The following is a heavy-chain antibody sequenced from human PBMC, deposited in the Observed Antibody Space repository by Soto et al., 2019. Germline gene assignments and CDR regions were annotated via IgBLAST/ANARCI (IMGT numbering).Heavy chain of an antibody. Sequence: SETLSLTCTVSGGSISSGGYYWSWIRQHPGKGLEWIGYIYYSGSTYYNPSLKSRVTISVDTSKNQFSLKLSSVTAADTAVHYCARDLVTTNWFDPWGQGTLVTVSS. CDR2: IYYSGST. J-gene: IGHJ5*02. CDR1: GGSISSGGYY. D-gene: IGHD4-4*01. CDR3: ARDLVTTNWFDP. V-gene: IGHV4-31*03.